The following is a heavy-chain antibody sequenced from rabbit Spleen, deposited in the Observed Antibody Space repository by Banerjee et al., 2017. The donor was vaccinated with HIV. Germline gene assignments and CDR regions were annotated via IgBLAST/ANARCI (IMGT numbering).Heavy chain of an antibody. CDR2: IYAGSSGFT. CDR3: ARDTGSSFSTYGMDL. V-gene: IGHV1S40*01. Sequence: QSLEESGGDLVKPGASLTLTCTASGFSFNSGYDMCWVRQAPGKGLEWIACIYAGSSGFTYFATWAKGRFTCSKTSSTTVTLQMTRLTAADTATYFCARDTGSSFSTYGMDLWGPGTLVTVS. D-gene: IGHD8-1*01. J-gene: IGHJ6*01. CDR1: GFSFNSGYD.